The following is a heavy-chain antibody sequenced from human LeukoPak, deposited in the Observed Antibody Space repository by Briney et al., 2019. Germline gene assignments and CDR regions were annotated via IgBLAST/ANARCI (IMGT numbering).Heavy chain of an antibody. CDR2: INHRGST. Sequence: SETLSLTCAVYGGSFSGYYWSWIRHPPGKGREWIGEINHRGSTNYNPSLKSRVTISVDTSKNQFSLKLSTVTAADTAVYYCASRSESSGWYRDYWGQGTLVTVSS. V-gene: IGHV4-34*01. CDR1: GGSFSGYY. D-gene: IGHD6-19*01. J-gene: IGHJ4*02. CDR3: ASRSESSGWYRDY.